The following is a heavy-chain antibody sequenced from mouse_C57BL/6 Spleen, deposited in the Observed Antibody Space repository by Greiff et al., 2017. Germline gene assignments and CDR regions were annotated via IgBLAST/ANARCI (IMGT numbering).Heavy chain of an antibody. Sequence: QVQLQQSGSELRSPGSSVKLSCKDFDSEVFPIAYMSWVRQKPGHGFEWIGGILPSIGRTIYGEKFEDKATLDADTLSNTAYLELNSLTSEDSAIYYCARAYDGYPAWFAYWGQGTLVTVSA. CDR3: ARAYDGYPAWFAY. J-gene: IGHJ3*01. D-gene: IGHD2-3*01. V-gene: IGHV15-2*01. CDR1: DSEVFPIAY. CDR2: ILPSIGRT.